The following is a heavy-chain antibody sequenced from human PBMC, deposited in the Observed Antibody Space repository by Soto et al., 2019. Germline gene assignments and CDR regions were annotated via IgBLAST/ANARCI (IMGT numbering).Heavy chain of an antibody. V-gene: IGHV4-30-4*01. CDR2: IYYSGST. D-gene: IGHD2-15*01. Sequence: PSETLSLTCTVSSGSLSSGDYYWSWIRQPPGKGLEWIGYIYYSGSTYYNPSLKSRVTISVDTSKNQFSLKLSSVTAADTAVYYCASQARYCSGGSCPLDYWGQGTLVTVSS. J-gene: IGHJ4*02. CDR1: SGSLSSGDYY. CDR3: ASQARYCSGGSCPLDY.